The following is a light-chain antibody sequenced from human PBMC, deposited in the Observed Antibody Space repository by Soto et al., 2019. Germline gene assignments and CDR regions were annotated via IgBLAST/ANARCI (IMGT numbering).Light chain of an antibody. V-gene: IGKV1-39*01. J-gene: IGKJ1*01. Sequence: DIQMTQSPSSLSASVGDRITVTCRASQSISRYLNWYQHKPGKAPKLLINAASSLERGVPSRFSGGGSGTDFTLNISSLQPDDFATYYCQQNYNAPWTFGQGTKVDIK. CDR3: QQNYNAPWT. CDR2: AAS. CDR1: QSISRY.